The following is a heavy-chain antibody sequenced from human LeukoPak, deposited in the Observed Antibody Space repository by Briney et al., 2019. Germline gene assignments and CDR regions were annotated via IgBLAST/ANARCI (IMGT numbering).Heavy chain of an antibody. CDR3: ARWTDYSNRGLDY. CDR1: GGSISSGGYY. CDR2: IYYSGST. V-gene: IGHV4-31*03. J-gene: IGHJ4*02. Sequence: SETLSLTCTVSGGSISSGGYYWSWIRQHPGKGLEGIGYIYYSGSTYYNPSLKSRVTISVDTSKNQFSLKLSSVTAADTAVYYCARWTDYSNRGLDYWGQGTLVTVSS. D-gene: IGHD4-11*01.